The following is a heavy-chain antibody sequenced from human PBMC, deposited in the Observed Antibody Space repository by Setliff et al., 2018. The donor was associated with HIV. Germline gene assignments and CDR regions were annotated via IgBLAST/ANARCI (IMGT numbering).Heavy chain of an antibody. J-gene: IGHJ4*02. Sequence: PSETLSLTCAVYGGSFSDYYWTWIRQPPGKGLEWIGEINHGGSTNYNPSLKSRVTISVDTSKNQFSLKLSSVTAADTAVYYCARLLGPFDYWGQGTLVTVSS. CDR1: GGSFSDYY. V-gene: IGHV4-34*01. CDR3: ARLLGPFDY. D-gene: IGHD1-26*01. CDR2: INHGGST.